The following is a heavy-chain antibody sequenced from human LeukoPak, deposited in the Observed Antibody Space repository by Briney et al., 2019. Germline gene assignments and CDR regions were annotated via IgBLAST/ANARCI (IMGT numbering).Heavy chain of an antibody. J-gene: IGHJ4*02. Sequence: PSETLSLTCAVYGGSFSGYYWSWIRQPPGKGLEWIGEINHSGSTNYNPSLKSRVTISVDTSKNQFSLKLSSVTAADTAVYYCARGSWRYYYGSGSYCHPFFDYWGQGTLVTVSS. CDR2: INHSGST. CDR1: GGSFSGYY. CDR3: ARGSWRYYYGSGSYCHPFFDY. V-gene: IGHV4-34*01. D-gene: IGHD3-10*01.